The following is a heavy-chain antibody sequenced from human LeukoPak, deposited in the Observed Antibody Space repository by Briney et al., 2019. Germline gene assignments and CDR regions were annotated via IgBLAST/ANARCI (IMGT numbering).Heavy chain of an antibody. D-gene: IGHD3-9*01. CDR2: IYYSGST. CDR1: GGSISSSSYY. V-gene: IGHV4-39*01. CDR3: ARIHYDILTGYPGDY. J-gene: IGHJ4*02. Sequence: PSETLSLTCTVSGGSISSSSYYWGWIRQPPGKGLEWIGSIYYSGSTYCNPSLKGRVTISVDTSKNQFSLKLSSVTAADTAVYYCARIHYDILTGYPGDYWGQGTLVTVSS.